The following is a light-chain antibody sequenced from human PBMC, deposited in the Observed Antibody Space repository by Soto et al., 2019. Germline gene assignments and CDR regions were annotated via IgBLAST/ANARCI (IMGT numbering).Light chain of an antibody. CDR2: GAS. Sequence: AIQMTQSPSSLSASVGDRVTITCRASQGIRNELGWYQQKPGKAPKLLLYGASSLQSGVPSRFSGSGSGKDFTLTISSLQPEDFATYYCQQYNTFSFAFGQGTKVEVQ. J-gene: IGKJ2*01. CDR1: QGIRNE. V-gene: IGKV1-6*01. CDR3: QQYNTFSFA.